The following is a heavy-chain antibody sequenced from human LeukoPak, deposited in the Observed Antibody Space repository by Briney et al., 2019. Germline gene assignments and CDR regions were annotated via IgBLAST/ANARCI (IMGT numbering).Heavy chain of an antibody. CDR3: ARDISYYGSGSYYPFFDY. D-gene: IGHD3-10*01. V-gene: IGHV3-7*01. Sequence: AGGSLRLSCAASGFTFSSYWMSWVRQAPGKGLEWVANIKQDGSEKYYVDSVKGRFTISRDNAKNSLYLQMNSLRAEDTAVYYCARDISYYGSGSYYPFFDYWGQGTLVTVSS. CDR2: IKQDGSEK. CDR1: GFTFSSYW. J-gene: IGHJ4*02.